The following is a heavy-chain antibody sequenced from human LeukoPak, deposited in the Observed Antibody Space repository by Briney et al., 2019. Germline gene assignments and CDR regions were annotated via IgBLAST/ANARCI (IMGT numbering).Heavy chain of an antibody. CDR3: ARSLYYYGSDSFDI. Sequence: SETLSLTCTVSGGSISSSSYYWGWIRQPPGKGLEWIGSIYYSGSTYYNPSLKSRVTISVDTSKNQFSLKLSSVTAADTAVYYCARSLYYYGSDSFDIWGQGTMVTVSS. D-gene: IGHD3-10*01. J-gene: IGHJ3*02. V-gene: IGHV4-39*07. CDR2: IYYSGST. CDR1: GGSISSSSYY.